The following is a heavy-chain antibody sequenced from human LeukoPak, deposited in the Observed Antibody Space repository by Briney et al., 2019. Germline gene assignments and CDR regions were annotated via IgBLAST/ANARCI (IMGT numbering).Heavy chain of an antibody. CDR2: ISSGGSTI. D-gene: IGHD6-25*01. Sequence: AGGSLRLSCVASGFNFYSFTMNWVRQAPGKGHEWVSYISSGGSTIYYRDSVKGRFTISRDNAKNSLYLQMNSLSADDTGVYYCATTTSSAWMPFDYWGQGTLVAVSS. CDR1: GFNFYSFT. V-gene: IGHV3-48*01. CDR3: ATTTSSAWMPFDY. J-gene: IGHJ4*02.